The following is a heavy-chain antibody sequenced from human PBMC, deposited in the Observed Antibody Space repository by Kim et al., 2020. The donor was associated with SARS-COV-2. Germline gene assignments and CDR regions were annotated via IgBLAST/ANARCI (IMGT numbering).Heavy chain of an antibody. Sequence: SETLSLTCAVYGGSFSGYYWSWIRQPPGKGLEWIGEINHSGSTNYNPSLKSRVTISVDTSKNQFSLKLSSVTAADTAVYYCATYSPRWRGGIRIAARSYDAFDIWGQGTMVTVSS. CDR2: INHSGST. J-gene: IGHJ3*02. CDR3: ATYSPRWRGGIRIAARSYDAFDI. CDR1: GGSFSGYY. D-gene: IGHD6-6*01. V-gene: IGHV4-34*01.